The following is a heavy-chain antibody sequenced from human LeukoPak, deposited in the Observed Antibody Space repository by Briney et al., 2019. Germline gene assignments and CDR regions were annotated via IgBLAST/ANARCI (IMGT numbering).Heavy chain of an antibody. J-gene: IGHJ1*01. D-gene: IGHD3-22*01. V-gene: IGHV1-2*06. CDR1: GYTFTGYY. CDR2: INPNSGGT. CDR3: ARDPNYYDSSGYYYGEEYFQH. Sequence: GASAKVSCKASGYTFTGYYMHWVRQAPGQGLEWMGRINPNSGGTNYAQKFQGRATMTRDTSISTAYMELSRLRSDDTAVYYCARDPNYYDSSGYYYGEEYFQHWGQGTLVTVSS.